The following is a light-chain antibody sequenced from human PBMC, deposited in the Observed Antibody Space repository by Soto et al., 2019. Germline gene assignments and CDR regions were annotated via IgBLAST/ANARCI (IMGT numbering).Light chain of an antibody. CDR2: AAS. CDR3: QQSYSTRWT. J-gene: IGKJ1*01. CDR1: QSISSY. V-gene: IGKV1-39*01. Sequence: DIQMTQSPSSLSASVGDIVTITCRASQSISSYLNWYQQKPGKAPKLLIYAASSLQSGVPSRFSGSGSGTDFTLTISSLQPEDFATYYCQQSYSTRWTFGQWTKVEIK.